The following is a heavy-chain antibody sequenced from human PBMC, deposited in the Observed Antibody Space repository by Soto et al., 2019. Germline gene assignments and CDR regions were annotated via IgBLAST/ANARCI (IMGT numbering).Heavy chain of an antibody. CDR2: IYYSGST. J-gene: IGHJ4*02. CDR3: ARDLGPAAMDY. V-gene: IGHV4-31*03. D-gene: IGHD2-2*01. CDR1: GRSISSGGYY. Sequence: QVQLQESGPGLVKPSQTLSLTCTVSGRSISSGGYYWSWIRQHPGKALAWIGYIYYSGSTYYTPSLKSRVTITVDTSKNQFSLRLSSVTAADTAVYYCARDLGPAAMDYWGQGTLVTVSS.